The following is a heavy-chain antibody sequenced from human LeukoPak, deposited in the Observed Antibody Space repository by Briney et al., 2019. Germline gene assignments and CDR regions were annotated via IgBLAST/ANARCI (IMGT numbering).Heavy chain of an antibody. D-gene: IGHD3-10*01. J-gene: IGHJ3*02. Sequence: ASVKVSCKESGYTFTSYYMHWVRQAPGQGLEWMGIINPSGGSTSYAQKFQGRVTMTRDTSTSTVYMELSSLRSEDTAVYYCASPGSGSYYAFDIWGQGTMVTVSS. V-gene: IGHV1-46*01. CDR2: INPSGGST. CDR1: GYTFTSYY. CDR3: ASPGSGSYYAFDI.